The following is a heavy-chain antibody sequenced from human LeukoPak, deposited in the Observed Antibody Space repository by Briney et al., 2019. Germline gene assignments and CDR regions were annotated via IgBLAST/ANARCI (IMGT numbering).Heavy chain of an antibody. D-gene: IGHD6-13*01. CDR2: IYYSGST. CDR1: GGSISSSSYY. V-gene: IGHV4-39*07. CDR3: ATDFTGYSSSWYGRDAFDI. Sequence: KSSETLSLTCTVSGGSISSSSYYWGWIRQPPGKGLEWIGSIYYSGSTYYNPSLKSRVTISVDTSKNQFSLKLSSVTAADTAVYYCATDFTGYSSSWYGRDAFDIWGQGTMVTVSS. J-gene: IGHJ3*02.